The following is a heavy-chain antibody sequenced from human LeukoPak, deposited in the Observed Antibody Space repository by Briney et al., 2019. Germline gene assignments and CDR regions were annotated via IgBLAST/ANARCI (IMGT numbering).Heavy chain of an antibody. D-gene: IGHD6-13*01. CDR2: INPNSGGT. Sequence: ASVKVSCKASGYTFTGYYMHWERQAPGQGLEWMGWINPNSGGTNYAQKFQGRVTMTRDTSISTAYMELSRLRSDDTAVYYCARVPGGYSSSWFDYWGQGTLVTVSS. J-gene: IGHJ4*02. CDR1: GYTFTGYY. V-gene: IGHV1-2*02. CDR3: ARVPGGYSSSWFDY.